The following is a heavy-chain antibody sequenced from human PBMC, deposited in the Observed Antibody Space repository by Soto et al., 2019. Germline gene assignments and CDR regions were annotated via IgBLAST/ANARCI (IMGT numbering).Heavy chain of an antibody. V-gene: IGHV4-31*01. Sequence: QVQLQESGPGLVKPSQTLSLTCTVSGDSISSGGYYWSWIRQHPGKGLAWIGYIYYRGSNNYNRSLKRLVTISVDTSKNPFSPNRSSRTSADTAVYYCSREPSTWGQETLVTVSS. CDR3: SREPST. CDR2: IYYRGSN. J-gene: IGHJ4*02. CDR1: GDSISSGGYY.